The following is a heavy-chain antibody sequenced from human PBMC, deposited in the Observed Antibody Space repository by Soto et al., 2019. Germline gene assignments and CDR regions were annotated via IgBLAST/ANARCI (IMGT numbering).Heavy chain of an antibody. CDR1: GCSISSGGYS. V-gene: IGHV4-30-2*01. D-gene: IGHD3-10*01. CDR3: DRGRMQPKGGSQH. J-gene: IGHJ4*02. Sequence: LTCAGSGCSISSGGYSWLWILQPPGKGLEWIGYIYHSGSTYYNPSLKSRVTISVDRSKNQFSLKLSSVTAADTAVYYCDRGRMQPKGGSQHWGQTTLV. CDR2: IYHSGST.